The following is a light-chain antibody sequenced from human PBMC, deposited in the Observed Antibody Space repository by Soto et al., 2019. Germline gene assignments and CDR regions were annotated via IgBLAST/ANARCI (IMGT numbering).Light chain of an antibody. CDR3: AAWDDSLSGVV. Sequence: QSVLTQPPSASVTPGQRVTISCSGSSSNIGNNYVHWYQQLPGTAPKLLIYRNNQRPSGVPDRVSGSKSGTSASLAISGLRSEDEADYYCAAWDDSLSGVVFGGGTKLTVL. V-gene: IGLV1-47*01. CDR2: RNN. CDR1: SSNIGNNY. J-gene: IGLJ2*01.